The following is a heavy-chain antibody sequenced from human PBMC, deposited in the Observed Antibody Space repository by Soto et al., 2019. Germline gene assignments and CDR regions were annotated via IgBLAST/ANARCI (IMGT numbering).Heavy chain of an antibody. CDR2: IIPIFDTP. J-gene: IGHJ4*02. CDR1: GGTFNMYA. D-gene: IGHD3-16*02. V-gene: IGHV1-69*01. Sequence: QVQLVQSGAEVRKPGSAVRVSCKASGGTFNMYAMNWVRQAPGQGLEWMAGIIPIFDTPRYSQQFQGRVTITVDESTSTAYMERSRLRSEDTAIYYCARSIGSGGVIGGFDYWGQGTLVTVAS. CDR3: ARSIGSGGVIGGFDY.